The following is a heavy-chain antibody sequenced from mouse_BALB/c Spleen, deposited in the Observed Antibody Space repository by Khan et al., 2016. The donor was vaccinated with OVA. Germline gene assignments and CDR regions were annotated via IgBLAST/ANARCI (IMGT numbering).Heavy chain of an antibody. CDR2: INTHSGVP. D-gene: IGHD2-14*01. CDR1: GYTFTNAG. CDR3: ARGGAAYYRNDGGAMDY. Sequence: LVESGPELKKPGETVRISCKASGYTFTNAGMQWVQQMPGKGLKWIGWINTHSGVPKYAEDFKGRFAFSLETSSSTVYLQITNLKNEDTATDFCARGGAAYYRNDGGAMDYWGQGTSVTVSS. V-gene: IGHV9-4*02. J-gene: IGHJ4*01.